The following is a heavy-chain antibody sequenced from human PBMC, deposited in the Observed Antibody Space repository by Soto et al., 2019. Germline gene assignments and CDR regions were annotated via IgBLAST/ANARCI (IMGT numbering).Heavy chain of an antibody. CDR1: GHPLSYRY. V-gene: IGHV1-45*02. J-gene: IGHJ4*02. Sequence: QVPLVQSGAEVKQTGSSVKISCKTSGHPLSYRYLHWFRQAPGQAFEWMGRMRPLIGDTNNAQKAHDRRTLTRDRPMTTAYMELRSLTSDDTAIYYCAGEGSYETLSGNSHIFDWGQGTLVSVSS. CDR3: AGEGSYETLSGNSHIFD. D-gene: IGHD3-9*01. CDR2: MRPLIGDT.